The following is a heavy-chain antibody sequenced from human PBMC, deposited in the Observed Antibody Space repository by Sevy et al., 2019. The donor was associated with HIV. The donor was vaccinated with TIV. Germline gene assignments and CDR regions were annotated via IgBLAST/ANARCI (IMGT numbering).Heavy chain of an antibody. Sequence: SETLSLTCAVYGGSFSGYYWTWIRQPPGKGLEWIGEINHSGSTNYDPSLKSRITMSVDTSKNQFSLRLTSVTAADPAVYYCARAEYFVDRSTHFPLPYYGLDVWGQGTTVTVSS. D-gene: IGHD3-22*01. CDR3: ARAEYFVDRSTHFPLPYYGLDV. CDR2: INHSGST. J-gene: IGHJ6*02. CDR1: GGSFSGYY. V-gene: IGHV4-34*01.